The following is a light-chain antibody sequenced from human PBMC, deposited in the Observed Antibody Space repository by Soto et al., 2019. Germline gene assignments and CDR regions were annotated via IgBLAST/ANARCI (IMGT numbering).Light chain of an antibody. J-gene: IGKJ3*01. Sequence: EIVMTQSPATLSVSPGERATLSCRASQSVSSNLAWYQQKPGQAPRLLIYGASTRATGIPARFSGSGSGTEFTLTISSLQSEDFAVYYCQQYNNWLLGVTFCPGTKVDIK. CDR1: QSVSSN. CDR3: QQYNNWLLGVT. CDR2: GAS. V-gene: IGKV3-15*01.